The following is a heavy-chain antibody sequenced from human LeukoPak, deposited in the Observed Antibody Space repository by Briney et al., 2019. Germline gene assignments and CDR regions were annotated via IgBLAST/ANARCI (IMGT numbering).Heavy chain of an antibody. V-gene: IGHV3-53*01. CDR2: IYSGGNT. CDR3: ARRAGEYSHPYDY. CDR1: GGSLNNYY. Sequence: ETLSLTCTVSGGSLNNYYWSWVRQAPGKGLEWVSFIYSGGNTHYSDSVKGRFTTSRDNSKNTLYLQMNSLRAEDTAIYYCARRAGEYSHPYDYWGQGTLVTVSS. J-gene: IGHJ4*02. D-gene: IGHD2-15*01.